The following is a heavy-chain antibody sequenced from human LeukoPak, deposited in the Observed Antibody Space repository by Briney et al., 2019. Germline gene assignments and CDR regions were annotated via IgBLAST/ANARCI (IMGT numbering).Heavy chain of an antibody. V-gene: IGHV4-34*01. D-gene: IGHD3-10*01. CDR1: GGSFSGYY. J-gene: IGHJ2*01. CDR2: IYHSGST. Sequence: SETLSLTCAVYGGSFSGYYWGWIRQPPGKGLEWIGSIYHSGSTYYNPSLKSRLTISLDTSKNQFSLKLSSVTAADTAVFYCARESRGLRYFDLWGRGTLVTVSS. CDR3: ARESRGLRYFDL.